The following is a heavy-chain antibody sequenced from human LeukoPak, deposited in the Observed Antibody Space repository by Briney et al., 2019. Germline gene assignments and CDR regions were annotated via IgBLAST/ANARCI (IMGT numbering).Heavy chain of an antibody. CDR2: IYYSGST. CDR3: ARSKPRGNYYDSSGLGYFQH. D-gene: IGHD3-22*01. J-gene: IGHJ1*01. V-gene: IGHV4-59*08. Sequence: SETLSLTCTVSGGSISSYYWSWIRQPPGKGLEWIGYIYYSGSTNYNPSLKSRVTISVDTSKNQFSLKLSSVTAADTAVYYCARSKPRGNYYDSSGLGYFQHWGQGTLVTVSS. CDR1: GGSISSYY.